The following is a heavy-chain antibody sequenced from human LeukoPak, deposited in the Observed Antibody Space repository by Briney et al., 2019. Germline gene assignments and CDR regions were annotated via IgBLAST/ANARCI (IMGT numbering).Heavy chain of an antibody. V-gene: IGHV4-34*01. CDR2: INHSGST. Sequence: SETPSLTCAVPGGSFSGYYWSWIRQPPGKGLEWIGEINHSGSTNYNPSLKSRVTISVDTSKNQFSLKLSSVTAADTAVYYCARGSGGDIVVVPAAIKFDYWGQGTLVTVSS. CDR3: ARGSGGDIVVVPAAIKFDY. CDR1: GGSFSGYY. J-gene: IGHJ4*02. D-gene: IGHD2-2*02.